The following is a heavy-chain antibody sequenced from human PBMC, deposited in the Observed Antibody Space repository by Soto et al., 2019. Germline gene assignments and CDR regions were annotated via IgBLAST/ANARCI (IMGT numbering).Heavy chain of an antibody. CDR1: GGSISSYY. V-gene: IGHV4-59*01. CDR2: IYYSGST. J-gene: IGHJ6*03. D-gene: IGHD6-13*01. CDR3: AREDRGQLDTLNYYYYYYMDV. Sequence: PSETLSLTCTVSGGSISSYYWSWIRQPPGKGLEWIGYIYYSGSTNYNPSLKSRVTISVDTSKNQFSLKLSSVTAADTAVYYCAREDRGQLDTLNYYYYYYMDVWGKGTTVTVSS.